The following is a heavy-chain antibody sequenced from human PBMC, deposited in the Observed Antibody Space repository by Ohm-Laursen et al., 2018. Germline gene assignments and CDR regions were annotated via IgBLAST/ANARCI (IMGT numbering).Heavy chain of an antibody. V-gene: IGHV4-31*02. D-gene: IGHD1-1*01. CDR1: GGSINSGGYY. J-gene: IGHJ4*02. CDR3: ARGLERLTAYYFDY. Sequence: SQTLSLTWTVSGGSINSGGYYWTWIRQYPGKGLEWIGYIYDSGSTYYNPSLKSRVTISVDTSKNQFSLKLSSVTAADTAVYYCARGLERLTAYYFDYWGQGTLVTVSS. CDR2: IYDSGST.